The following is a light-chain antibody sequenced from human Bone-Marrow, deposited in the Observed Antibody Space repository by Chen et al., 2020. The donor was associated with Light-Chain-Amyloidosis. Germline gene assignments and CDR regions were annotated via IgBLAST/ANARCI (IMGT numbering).Light chain of an antibody. J-gene: IGLJ1*01. CDR2: EVT. Sequence: QSALTPPASVSGSPGQALPISCPGTSSDVGGDNHVSWYQQHPDKAPKLMIYEVTNRPSWVPDRFSGSKSDNTASLTISGLQTEDEADYFCSSYTITNTLVFGSGTRVTVL. V-gene: IGLV2-14*01. CDR3: SSYTITNTLV. CDR1: SSDVGGDNH.